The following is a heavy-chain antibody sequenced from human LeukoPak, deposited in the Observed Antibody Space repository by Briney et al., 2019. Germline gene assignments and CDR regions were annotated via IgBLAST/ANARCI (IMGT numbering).Heavy chain of an antibody. Sequence: PSETLSLTCTVCGVSISRYYWSWVRQPPGKGLEWVGYIYYSWSTNYNPSLKSRVTISVDMSKNQVSLKLTSVTPADTAVYYCARGPPNWLLGHYYYYYMDVWGKGTTVTISS. V-gene: IGHV4-59*01. J-gene: IGHJ6*03. CDR1: GVSISRYY. CDR3: ARGPPNWLLGHYYYYYMDV. CDR2: IYYSWST. D-gene: IGHD3-9*01.